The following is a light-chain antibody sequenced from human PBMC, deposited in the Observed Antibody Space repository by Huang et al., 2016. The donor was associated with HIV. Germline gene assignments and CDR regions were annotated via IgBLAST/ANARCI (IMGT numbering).Light chain of an antibody. CDR1: QSVATN. Sequence: EIIMTQSPATLSLSLSCRANQSVATNLAWYLHRPGQSPRILIFGASTRASGLPGRFSGSGSGTQFTLTVSGLQSEDFAVYYCQQYHNWPYTFGQGTKLEI. CDR3: QQYHNWPYT. CDR2: GAS. J-gene: IGKJ2*01. V-gene: IGKV3-15*01.